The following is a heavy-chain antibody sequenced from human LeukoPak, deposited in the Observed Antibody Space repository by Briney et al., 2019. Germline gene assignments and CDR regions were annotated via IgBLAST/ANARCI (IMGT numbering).Heavy chain of an antibody. CDR1: GGSISSYY. Sequence: SETLSLTCTVSGGSISSYYWSWIRQPPGKGLEWIGYIYYSGSTNYNPSLKSRVTISVDTSKNQFSLKLSSVTAADTAVYYCARREYSSSWSNFDYWGQGTLVTVSS. D-gene: IGHD6-13*01. CDR2: IYYSGST. CDR3: ARREYSSSWSNFDY. V-gene: IGHV4-59*08. J-gene: IGHJ4*02.